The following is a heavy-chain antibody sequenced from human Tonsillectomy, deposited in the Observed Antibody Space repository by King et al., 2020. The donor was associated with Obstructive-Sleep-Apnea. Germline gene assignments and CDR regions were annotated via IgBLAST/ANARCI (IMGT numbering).Heavy chain of an antibody. CDR3: ARHTTDYDVLTGYSYHFDS. CDR2: IYYSGST. D-gene: IGHD3-9*01. V-gene: IGHV4-59*08. J-gene: IGHJ4*02. Sequence: VQLQESGPGLVKPSETLSLTCTVSVGSIISYYWSWIRQPPGKGLEWIGYIYYSGSTKYNPSLKNRVTRSVDTSKNQFSLKLSSVTAADTAVYYCARHTTDYDVLTGYSYHFDSWGQGTLVTVSS. CDR1: VGSIISYY.